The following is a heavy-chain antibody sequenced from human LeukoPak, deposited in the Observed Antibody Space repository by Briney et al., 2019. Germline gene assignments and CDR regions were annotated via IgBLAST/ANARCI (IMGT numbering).Heavy chain of an antibody. V-gene: IGHV4-59*12. Sequence: SETLSLTCTVSGGSISSYYWSWIRQPPGKGLEWIGYIYYSGSTNYNPSLKSRVTISVDRSKDQFSLKLSSVTAADTAVYYCAREEPYCSSTSCYTYWGQGTLVTVSS. CDR2: IYYSGST. CDR3: AREEPYCSSTSCYTY. J-gene: IGHJ4*02. D-gene: IGHD2-2*02. CDR1: GGSISSYY.